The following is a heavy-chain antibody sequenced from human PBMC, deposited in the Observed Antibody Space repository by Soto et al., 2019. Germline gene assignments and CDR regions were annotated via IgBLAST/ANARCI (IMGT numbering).Heavy chain of an antibody. CDR3: ARGGRIVDTGIGYYYYHAMDV. CDR2: FNPTGDTA. J-gene: IGHJ6*02. CDR1: GYTFTSYY. Sequence: ASVKVSCKASGYTFTSYYIHWVRQAPGQGLEWMGIFNPTGDTASYAQKLQGRVTMTRDASTGTAYMELGSLRSEDTAVYYCARGGRIVDTGIGYYYYHAMDVWGQGTTVTVSS. V-gene: IGHV1-46*01. D-gene: IGHD5-18*01.